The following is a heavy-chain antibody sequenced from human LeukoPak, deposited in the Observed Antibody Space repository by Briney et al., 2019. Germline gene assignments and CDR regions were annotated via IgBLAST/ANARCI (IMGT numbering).Heavy chain of an antibody. CDR2: IIPIFGTA. J-gene: IGHJ5*02. D-gene: IGHD3-10*01. V-gene: IGHV1-69*13. Sequence: GASVKVSCKASGGTFSSYAISWVRQAPGQGLEWMGGIIPIFGTANYAQKFQGRVTITADESTSTAYMELSSLRSEDTAVYYCARADLWFGELSENNNWFDPWGQGTLVTVSS. CDR1: GGTFSSYA. CDR3: ARADLWFGELSENNNWFDP.